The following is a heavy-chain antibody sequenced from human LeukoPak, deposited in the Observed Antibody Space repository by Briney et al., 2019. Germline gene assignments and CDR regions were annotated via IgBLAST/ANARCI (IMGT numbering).Heavy chain of an antibody. V-gene: IGHV1-2*02. CDR2: IKANSGDT. CDR1: GYIFTAYY. CDR3: TRVGDDYPY. J-gene: IGHJ4*02. Sequence: ASVKVSCKASGYIFTAYYLHWVRQAPGQGLEWMGWIKANSGDTNCAQKFQGRVTMTRDTSISTVYMELSRLTSDDTAVYYCTRVGDDYPYWGQGTLVTVSS. D-gene: IGHD5-24*01.